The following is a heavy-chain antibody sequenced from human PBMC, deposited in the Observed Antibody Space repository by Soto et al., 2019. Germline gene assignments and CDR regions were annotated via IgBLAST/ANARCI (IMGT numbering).Heavy chain of an antibody. D-gene: IGHD2-2*02. CDR3: ARSGSQDIVVVPAAINDYSNYHWFDP. V-gene: IGHV1-69*01. CDR2: IIPIFGTA. Sequence: GASVKVSCKASGGTFSSYAISWVRQAPGQGLEWMGGIIPIFGTANYAQKFQGRVTITADESTSTAYMELSSLRSEDTAVYYCARSGSQDIVVVPAAINDYSNYHWFDPWGQGTLVTVSS. J-gene: IGHJ5*02. CDR1: GGTFSSYA.